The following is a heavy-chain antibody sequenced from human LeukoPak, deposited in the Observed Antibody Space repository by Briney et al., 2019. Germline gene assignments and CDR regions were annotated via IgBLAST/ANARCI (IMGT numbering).Heavy chain of an antibody. CDR3: ARGYDSSGYYSSRFDP. J-gene: IGHJ5*02. Sequence: SVKVSCKASGYTFTSYAISWVRQAPGQGLEWMGRIIPILGIANYAQKFQGRVTITADKSTSTAYMELSSLRSEDTAVYYCARGYDSSGYYSSRFDPWGQGTLVTVSS. CDR1: GYTFTSYA. D-gene: IGHD3-22*01. V-gene: IGHV1-69*04. CDR2: IIPILGIA.